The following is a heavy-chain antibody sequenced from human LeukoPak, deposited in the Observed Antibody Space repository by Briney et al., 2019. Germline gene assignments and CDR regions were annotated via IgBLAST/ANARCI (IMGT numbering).Heavy chain of an antibody. CDR2: IYYSGST. V-gene: IGHV4-59*01. D-gene: IGHD6-19*01. Sequence: PSETLSLTCTVSGGSISSYYWSWIRQPPGKGLEWIGYIYYSGSTNYNPSLKSRVTISVDTSKNQFSLKLSSVTAADTAVYYCARALGGWPDAFDIWGQGTMVTVSS. CDR1: GGSISSYY. CDR3: ARALGGWPDAFDI. J-gene: IGHJ3*02.